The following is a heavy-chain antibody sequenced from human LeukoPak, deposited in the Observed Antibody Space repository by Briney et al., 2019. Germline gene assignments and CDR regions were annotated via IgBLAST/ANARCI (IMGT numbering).Heavy chain of an antibody. CDR1: GFTVSSNY. J-gene: IGHJ4*02. D-gene: IGHD4-11*01. V-gene: IGHV3-23*01. CDR2: ISGSGGST. CDR3: AKAIYSNHGGENYFDY. Sequence: GGSLRLSCAASGFTVSSNYMSWVRQAPGKGLEWVSAISGSGGSTYHADSVKGRFTISRDNSKNTLYLQMNSLRAEDTAVYYRAKAIYSNHGGENYFDYWGQGTLVTVS.